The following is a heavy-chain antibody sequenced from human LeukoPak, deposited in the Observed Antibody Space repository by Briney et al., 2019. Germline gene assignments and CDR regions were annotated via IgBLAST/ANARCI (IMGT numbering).Heavy chain of an antibody. CDR1: GGSISSYY. CDR2: IYYSGST. CDR3: ARQADVYSSPGGWFDP. D-gene: IGHD6-13*01. Sequence: SETLSLTCTVSGGSISSYYWSWIRQPPGKGLEWIGYIYYSGSTSYNPSLKSRVTVSVDTSKNQFSLTLSSVTAADTAVYYCARQADVYSSPGGWFDPWGQGTLVTVSS. J-gene: IGHJ5*02. V-gene: IGHV4-59*08.